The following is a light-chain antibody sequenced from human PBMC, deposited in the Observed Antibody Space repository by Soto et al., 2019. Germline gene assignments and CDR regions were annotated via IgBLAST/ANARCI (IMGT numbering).Light chain of an antibody. CDR2: TTN. V-gene: IGLV1-44*01. J-gene: IGLJ1*01. Sequence: QSVLTQPHSGSGTPGQRVTISCSGSSSNIGTSSVHWFQQLPGTAPKLLISTTNQRPSGVPERFSGSKSGTSASLAISGLQSEDEADYYCAAWDDSLNGHVFGTGTKVPVL. CDR3: AAWDDSLNGHV. CDR1: SSNIGTSS.